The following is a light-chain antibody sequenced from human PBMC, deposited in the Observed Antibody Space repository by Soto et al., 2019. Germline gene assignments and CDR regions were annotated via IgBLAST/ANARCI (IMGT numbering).Light chain of an antibody. CDR2: AVT. CDR1: SSDVGGYDY. Sequence: QSVLTQPASVSGSPGQSITISCTGTSSDVGGYDYVSWYQQYLGKAPKLKIYAVTNRPSGVSNRFSGSKSGNTASLTISGLQAEDEADYYCSSYTSSTAYVFGTGTKVPVL. J-gene: IGLJ1*01. CDR3: SSYTSSTAYV. V-gene: IGLV2-14*01.